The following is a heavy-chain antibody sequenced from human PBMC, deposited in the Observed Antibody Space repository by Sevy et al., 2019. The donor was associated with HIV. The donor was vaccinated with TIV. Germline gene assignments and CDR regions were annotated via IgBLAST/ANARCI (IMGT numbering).Heavy chain of an antibody. Sequence: GGSLRLSCTASGFTFSSYGMHWVRQAPGKGLGRVAVISYDGSDKYYEDSVKGRFTISRDNSKNTLYLQMNSLRPEDTAVYYCAKGYGGGGYSAEYFQYWGQGTLVTVSS. D-gene: IGHD3-22*01. V-gene: IGHV3-30*18. J-gene: IGHJ1*01. CDR3: AKGYGGGGYSAEYFQY. CDR1: GFTFSSYG. CDR2: ISYDGSDK.